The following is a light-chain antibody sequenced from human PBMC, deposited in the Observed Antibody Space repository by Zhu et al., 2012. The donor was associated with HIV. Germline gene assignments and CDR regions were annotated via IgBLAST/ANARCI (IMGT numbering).Light chain of an antibody. Sequence: IVLTQSPATLPMPPGGRATLSCRASQSVGSKLAWYQQRRGQAPRLLIYDASTRATGIPTRFSGSGSGTEFTLTISNMQSEDFAVYYCQQYSDWPPWTFGLGTKVEIK. CDR2: DAS. CDR1: QSVGSK. J-gene: IGKJ1*01. V-gene: IGKV3-15*01. CDR3: QQYSDWPPWT.